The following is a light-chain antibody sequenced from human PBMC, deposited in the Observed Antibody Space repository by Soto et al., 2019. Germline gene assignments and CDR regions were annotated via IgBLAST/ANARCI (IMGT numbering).Light chain of an antibody. CDR1: SSDVGSYNL. CDR3: CSYAGSSFVV. J-gene: IGLJ2*01. Sequence: QSALTQPGSVSGSPGQAITISSTGTSSDVGSYNLVSWYQQHPGKAPKLMIYEVSKRPSGVSNRFSGSKSGNTASLTISGLQAEHEADYYCCSYAGSSFVVFGGGTKLTVL. CDR2: EVS. V-gene: IGLV2-23*02.